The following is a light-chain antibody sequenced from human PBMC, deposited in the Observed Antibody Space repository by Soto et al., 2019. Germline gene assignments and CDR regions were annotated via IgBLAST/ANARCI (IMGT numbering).Light chain of an antibody. CDR3: QQFYMRWT. CDR2: DVS. J-gene: IGKJ1*01. Sequence: DIQMTQSPSTLSASVGDTVTITCRASQSVREALAWYHHQPGRAPKVLIYDVSTLETGVPSRFSGFGSGTEFTLAISRLQPDDFGTYYCQQFYMRWTFGPGTRVDLK. CDR1: QSVREA. V-gene: IGKV1-5*01.